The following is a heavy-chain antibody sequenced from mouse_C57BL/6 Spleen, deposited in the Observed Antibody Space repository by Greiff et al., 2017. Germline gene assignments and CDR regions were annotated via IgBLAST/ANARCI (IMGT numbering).Heavy chain of an antibody. D-gene: IGHD1-1*01. J-gene: IGHJ1*03. CDR1: GYTFTDHT. V-gene: IGHV1-78*01. Sequence: QVQLQQSDAELVKPGASVKISCKVSGYTFTDHTIHWMKQRPEQGLEWIGYIYPSDGSTKYNEKFKGKATLPADKSSSTAYMQLNSLTSEDAAVYFCARRNSDYYGSSYGWYFDVWGTGTTVTVSS. CDR2: IYPSDGST. CDR3: ARRNSDYYGSSYGWYFDV.